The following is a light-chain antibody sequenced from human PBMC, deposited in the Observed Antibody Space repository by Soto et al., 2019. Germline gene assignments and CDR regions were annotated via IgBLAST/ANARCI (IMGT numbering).Light chain of an antibody. CDR1: QSIVTY. Sequence: DIQMTQSPSSLSASVGDRVTITCRASQSIVTYLNWYLQKPGKAPKLLIYAASNLQSGAPSRFSGSGSGTDFTLTIRRLEPEDFAVYYCQQYGTSPWTFGQGTKVDIK. CDR2: AAS. J-gene: IGKJ1*01. CDR3: QQYGTSPWT. V-gene: IGKV1-39*01.